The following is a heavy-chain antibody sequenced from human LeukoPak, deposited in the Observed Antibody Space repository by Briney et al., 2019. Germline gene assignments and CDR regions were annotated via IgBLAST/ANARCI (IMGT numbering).Heavy chain of an antibody. CDR2: INTDGSTT. D-gene: IGHD1-26*01. Sequence: GGSLRLSCAASGFTFSSYWMHWVRQVPGKGLVWVSDINTDGSTTSYADSVKGRFTISRDNAKNTLYLQMNSLRVEDTAVYYCARPYYSGSYNFWGQGTLVTVSS. V-gene: IGHV3-74*01. J-gene: IGHJ4*02. CDR3: ARPYYSGSYNF. CDR1: GFTFSSYW.